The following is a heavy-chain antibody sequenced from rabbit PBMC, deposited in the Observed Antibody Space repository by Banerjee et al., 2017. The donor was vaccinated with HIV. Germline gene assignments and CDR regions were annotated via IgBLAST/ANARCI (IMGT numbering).Heavy chain of an antibody. CDR1: GFSFSSGYY. Sequence: QSLEESGGGLVQPEGSLTLTCTASGFSFSSGYYINWVRQAPGKGLEWIGSIDTSYYASWAKGRFTISKTSSTTVTLQMPSLTAADTATYFCARGPYSGTGTGRLNLWGPGTLVTVS. CDR2: IDTS. J-gene: IGHJ4*01. D-gene: IGHD7-1*01. V-gene: IGHV1S40*01. CDR3: ARGPYSGTGTGRLNL.